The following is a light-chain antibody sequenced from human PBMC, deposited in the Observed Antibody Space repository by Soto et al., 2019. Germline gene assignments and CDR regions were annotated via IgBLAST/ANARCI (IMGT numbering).Light chain of an antibody. Sequence: TLMPQSPATLSVSPGEMATLSCKASKSISSHLVWYQQKPGQAPKLLIYGASTRATSIPARFSGSGSGTDFTLTISSLQPEDLAIYYCQQYKNWPWTFGQGTKVDIK. J-gene: IGKJ1*01. CDR3: QQYKNWPWT. CDR1: KSISSH. V-gene: IGKV3-15*01. CDR2: GAS.